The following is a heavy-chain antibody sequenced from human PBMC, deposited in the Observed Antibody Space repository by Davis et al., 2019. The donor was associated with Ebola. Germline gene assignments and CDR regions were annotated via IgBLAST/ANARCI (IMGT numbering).Heavy chain of an antibody. D-gene: IGHD2-2*01. V-gene: IGHV3-53*01. J-gene: IGHJ6*02. CDR3: ARGDCSSTSCYDYYYYGMDV. CDR1: GFTVSSNY. CDR2: ISGSGGST. Sequence: GGSLRLSCAASGFTVSSNYMSWVRQAPGKGLEWVSAISGSGGSTYYADSVKGRFTISRDNAKNTLYLQMNSLRAEDTAVYYCARGDCSSTSCYDYYYYGMDVWGQGTTVTVSS.